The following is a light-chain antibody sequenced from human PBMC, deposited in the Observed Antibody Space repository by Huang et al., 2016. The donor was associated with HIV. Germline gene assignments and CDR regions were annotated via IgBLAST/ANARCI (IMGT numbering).Light chain of an antibody. J-gene: IGKJ4*01. CDR2: AAS. Sequence: IQLTQSPSSLSASIGDRVTITCRASQGISPYLAWYQQKPGKAPKLLIEAASSLQTGVPPRFSGGGSWTNFTLTISSLQPEDFATYYCQQLNSYPLTFGGGTEVEIK. CDR1: QGISPY. CDR3: QQLNSYPLT. V-gene: IGKV1-9*01.